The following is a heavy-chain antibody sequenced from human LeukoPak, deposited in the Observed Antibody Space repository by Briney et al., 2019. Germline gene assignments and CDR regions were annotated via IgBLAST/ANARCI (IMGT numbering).Heavy chain of an antibody. J-gene: IGHJ4*02. CDR3: ARSPALLWFGELHPYYFDY. CDR1: GYTFTGYY. Sequence: GASVKVSCKASGYTFTGYYMHWVRQAPGQGLELMRWINPNSGGTNYAQKFQGRVTMTRDTSISTAYMELSRLRSDDTAVYYCARSPALLWFGELHPYYFDYWGQGTLVTVSS. CDR2: INPNSGGT. D-gene: IGHD3-10*01. V-gene: IGHV1-2*02.